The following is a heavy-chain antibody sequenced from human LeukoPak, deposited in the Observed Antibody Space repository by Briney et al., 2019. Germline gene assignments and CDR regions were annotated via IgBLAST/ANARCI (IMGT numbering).Heavy chain of an antibody. D-gene: IGHD5-18*01. J-gene: IGHJ4*02. Sequence: ASVKVSCKASGYIFTGYYMHWVRQAPGQGLEWMGWINPNSGGTNYAQKFQGRVTMTRDTSISTAYMELSRLRSDDTAVYYCARDLDTAMVTDLFDYWGQGTLVTVSS. CDR1: GYIFTGYY. CDR3: ARDLDTAMVTDLFDY. V-gene: IGHV1-2*02. CDR2: INPNSGGT.